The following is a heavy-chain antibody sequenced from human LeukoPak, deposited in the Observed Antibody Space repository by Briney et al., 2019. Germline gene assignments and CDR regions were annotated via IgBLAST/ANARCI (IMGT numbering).Heavy chain of an antibody. CDR1: GFTVSSNY. D-gene: IGHD2-15*01. V-gene: IGHV3-53*01. Sequence: PGGSLRLSCAASGFTVSSNYMSWVRQAPGKGLEWVSVIYSGGSTYYADSVKGRFTLSRDISKNTLYLQMNSLRAEDTAVYYCAELYCSGSSCYSIDHWGQGTLVTVSS. J-gene: IGHJ4*02. CDR3: AELYCSGSSCYSIDH. CDR2: IYSGGST.